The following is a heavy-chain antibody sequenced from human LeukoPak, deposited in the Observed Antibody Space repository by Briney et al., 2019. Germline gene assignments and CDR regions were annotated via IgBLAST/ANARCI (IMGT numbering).Heavy chain of an antibody. Sequence: GGSLRLSCAASGFTFSSYVMSWVRQAPGKGLEWVAVISYDGSNKYYADSVKGRFTISRDNSKNTLYLQMNSLRAEDTAVYYCAGWRGYCSGGSRYSVYWGQGTLVTVSS. CDR2: ISYDGSNK. D-gene: IGHD2-15*01. V-gene: IGHV3-30*03. J-gene: IGHJ4*02. CDR3: AGWRGYCSGGSRYSVY. CDR1: GFTFSSYV.